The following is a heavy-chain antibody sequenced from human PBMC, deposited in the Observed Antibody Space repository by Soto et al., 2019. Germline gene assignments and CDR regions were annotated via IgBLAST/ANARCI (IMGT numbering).Heavy chain of an antibody. CDR1: GYTFTSYG. CDR3: VRDGSSGYRGWWDP. Sequence: QVPLVQSGVEVKKPGASVKVSCKASGYTFTSYGISWVRQAPGQGLEWMGLLIPYNGDRIYAQKFQGRVILTTDTATNTAYMELGSLRSDDTAVYYCVRDGSSGYRGWWDPWGQGTLVTVSS. J-gene: IGHJ5*02. V-gene: IGHV1-18*01. CDR2: LIPYNGDR. D-gene: IGHD5-12*01.